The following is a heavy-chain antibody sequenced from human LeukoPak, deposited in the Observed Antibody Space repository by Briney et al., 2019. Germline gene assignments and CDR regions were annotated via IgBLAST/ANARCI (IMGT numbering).Heavy chain of an antibody. Sequence: GGSLRLSCVGSGFTFSSHAMSWVRQAPEKGLEWVSGIYESGQTTHYADSVKGRFSISRDNSRNTLYLQMDSLRGEDTAIYYCAKDYRIGYSDHFDYWGQGALVTVSS. CDR3: AKDYRIGYSDHFDY. CDR1: GFTFSSHA. D-gene: IGHD2-21*01. CDR2: IYESGQTT. V-gene: IGHV3-23*01. J-gene: IGHJ4*02.